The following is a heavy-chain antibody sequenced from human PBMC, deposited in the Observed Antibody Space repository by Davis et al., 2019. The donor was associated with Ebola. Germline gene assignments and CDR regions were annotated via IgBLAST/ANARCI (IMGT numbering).Heavy chain of an antibody. CDR2: MYYSGST. V-gene: IGHV4-39*01. J-gene: IGHJ4*02. D-gene: IGHD4/OR15-4a*01. CDR1: GGSISSSSFY. CDR3: AGDYYSDY. Sequence: SETLSLTCTVSGGSISSSSFYWGWIRQPPGKGLEWIGIMYYSGSTYYYPSLKSRVTISADTSKSQFSLRLSSVTAADTAVYYCAGDYYSDYWGQGILVTVSS.